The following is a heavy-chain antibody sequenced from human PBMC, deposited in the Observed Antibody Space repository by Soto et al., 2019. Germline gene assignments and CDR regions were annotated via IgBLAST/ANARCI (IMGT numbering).Heavy chain of an antibody. Sequence: PGESLKISCKGSGYSFTSYWIGWVRQMPGKGLEWMGIIYPGDSDTRYSPSFQGQVTISAGKSISTAYLQWSSLKASDTAMYYCARGDYDFWSGPSDFEYWGQGTLVTVST. J-gene: IGHJ4*02. CDR2: IYPGDSDT. D-gene: IGHD3-3*01. CDR3: ARGDYDFWSGPSDFEY. V-gene: IGHV5-51*01. CDR1: GYSFTSYW.